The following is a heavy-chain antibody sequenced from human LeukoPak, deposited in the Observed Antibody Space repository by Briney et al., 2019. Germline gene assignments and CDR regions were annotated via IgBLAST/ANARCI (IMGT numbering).Heavy chain of an antibody. CDR1: GGSFSDYY. V-gene: IGHV4-34*01. Sequence: SETLSLTCAVYGGSFSDYYWSWIRQPPGKGLEWIGEINHSGSTNYSTSLKSRVTISVDTSKNQFSLKLSSVTAAGTAVYYCARETMVRGVLYYYYMDVWGKGTTVTVSS. J-gene: IGHJ6*03. CDR3: ARETMVRGVLYYYYMDV. CDR2: INHSGST. D-gene: IGHD3-10*01.